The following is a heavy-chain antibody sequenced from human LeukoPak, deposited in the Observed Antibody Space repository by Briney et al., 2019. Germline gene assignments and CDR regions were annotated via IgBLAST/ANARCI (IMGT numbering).Heavy chain of an antibody. J-gene: IGHJ4*02. V-gene: IGHV3-11*06. CDR1: GFTFSDYY. Sequence: NAGGSLRLSCAASGFTFSDYYMSWIRQTPGKGLEWVSHISSSSSSTKYADSVRGRFTISRDNAKNSLYLQMNSLRAEDTAVYYCARAPGIAAAGPFDYWGQGTLVTVSS. D-gene: IGHD6-13*01. CDR2: ISSSSSST. CDR3: ARAPGIAAAGPFDY.